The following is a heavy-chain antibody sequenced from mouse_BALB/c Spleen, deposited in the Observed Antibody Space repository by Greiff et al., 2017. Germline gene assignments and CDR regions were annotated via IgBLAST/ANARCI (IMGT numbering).Heavy chain of an antibody. CDR2: ISSGGGST. V-gene: IGHV5-12-1*01. D-gene: IGHD2-13*01. CDR3: ARRGDGWYFEV. J-gene: IGHJ1*01. Sequence: EVKLMESGGGLVKPGGSLKLSCAASGFAFSSYDMSWVRQTPEKGLEWVAYISSGGGSTYYPDTVKGRITISRDNAKNTLYLQISSLKAEDSAMFQCARRGDGWYFEVCGAGTPVTVSS. CDR1: GFAFSSYD.